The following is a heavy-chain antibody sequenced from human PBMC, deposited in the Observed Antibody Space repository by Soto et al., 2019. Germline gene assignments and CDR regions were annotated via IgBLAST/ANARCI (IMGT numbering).Heavy chain of an antibody. D-gene: IGHD6-25*01. CDR3: VKEIAAAQ. CDR2: INKEGSQT. V-gene: IGHV3-7*01. J-gene: IGHJ4*02. CDR1: GFTFSNYW. Sequence: EVQLVESGGALVQPGGSLRLTCATSGFTFSNYWMTWVRQAPGKGLEWVANINKEGSQTSLVDSVKGRFTIFRDNAKSSLYLQMNSLRGEDTAKYYCVKEIAAAQWGQGTLVTVSS.